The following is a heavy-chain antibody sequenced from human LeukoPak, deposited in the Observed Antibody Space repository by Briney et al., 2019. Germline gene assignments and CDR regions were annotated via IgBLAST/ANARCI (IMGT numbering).Heavy chain of an antibody. J-gene: IGHJ4*02. D-gene: IGHD3-22*01. V-gene: IGHV1-24*01. Sequence: ASVKVSCKVSGYTLTELSMHWVRQAPGKGLEWMGGFDPEDGETIYAQKFQGRVTMTEDTSTDTAYMELSSLRPEDTAVYYCATPHVDGYYYDSSGYRHWGQGTLVTVSS. CDR2: FDPEDGET. CDR3: ATPHVDGYYYDSSGYRH. CDR1: GYTLTELS.